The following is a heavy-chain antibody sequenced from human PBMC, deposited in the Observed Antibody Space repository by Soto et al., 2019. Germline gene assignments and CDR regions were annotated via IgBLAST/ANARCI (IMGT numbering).Heavy chain of an antibody. CDR1: GCTFDDYA. CDR3: ARGSSGYYQSAEYFQH. V-gene: IGHV3-9*01. CDR2: ISWNSGSI. J-gene: IGHJ1*01. Sequence: EVQLVESGGGLVQPGRSLRLSCAASGCTFDDYAMHWVRQAPGKGLEWVEGISWNSGSIGYADSVKGRFTISRDNAKNSLYLQMNSLRAEDTALYYCARGSSGYYQSAEYFQHWGQGTLVTVSS. D-gene: IGHD3-22*01.